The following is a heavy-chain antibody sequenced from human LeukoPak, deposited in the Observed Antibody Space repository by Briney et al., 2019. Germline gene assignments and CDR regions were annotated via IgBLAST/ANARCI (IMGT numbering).Heavy chain of an antibody. CDR1: GFTFSSHG. Sequence: GGSLRLSCAASGFTFSSHGMPWVRQAPGKGLEWVAVISYDGSNKYYADSVKGRFTISRDNSKNTRYLQMNSLRAEDTAVHYCAKDLVRGVTLSDYWGQGTLVTVSS. CDR3: AKDLVRGVTLSDY. D-gene: IGHD3-10*01. V-gene: IGHV3-30*18. J-gene: IGHJ4*02. CDR2: ISYDGSNK.